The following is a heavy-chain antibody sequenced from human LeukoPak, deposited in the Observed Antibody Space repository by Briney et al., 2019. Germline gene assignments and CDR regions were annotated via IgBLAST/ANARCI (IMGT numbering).Heavy chain of an antibody. D-gene: IGHD1-1*01. V-gene: IGHV1-69*04. CDR1: GGTFSSYA. CDR3: ARGNRRDNWNDEDAFDI. Sequence: SVKVSCQASGGTFSSYAISWVRPAPGQGLEWMGRIIPILGIANYAQKFQGRVTITADKSTSTAYMELSSLRSEDTAVYYCARGNRRDNWNDEDAFDIWGQGTMVTVSS. J-gene: IGHJ3*02. CDR2: IIPILGIA.